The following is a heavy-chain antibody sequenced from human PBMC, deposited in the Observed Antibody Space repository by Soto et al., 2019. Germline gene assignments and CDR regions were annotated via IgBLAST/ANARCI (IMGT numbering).Heavy chain of an antibody. CDR3: ARPLGGYSYGYSAMDV. J-gene: IGHJ6*02. Sequence: PGESLKISCKGFGYSFTSYWIGWVRQMPGKGLEWMGIIYPGDSDTRDSPSFQGQVTISADKSISTAYLQWSSPKASDTAMYYSARPLGGYSYGYSAMDVWGQGTTVTVAS. CDR1: GYSFTSYW. V-gene: IGHV5-51*01. D-gene: IGHD5-18*01. CDR2: IYPGDSDT.